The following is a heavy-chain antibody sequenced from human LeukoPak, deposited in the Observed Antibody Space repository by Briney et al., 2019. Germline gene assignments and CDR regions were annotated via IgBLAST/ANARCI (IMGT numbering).Heavy chain of an antibody. Sequence: GGSLRLSCTASGFSFSNHYMRWIRQAPGKGLEWVANINEDGSNKWHLGSVKGRFTVSRDNARNSLYLQMNSLRVEDTAVYYCTRVIVAVPGYFDYFDFWGQGVQVTVSS. J-gene: IGHJ4*02. CDR1: GFSFSNHY. D-gene: IGHD6-19*01. V-gene: IGHV3-7*01. CDR2: INEDGSNK. CDR3: TRVIVAVPGYFDYFDF.